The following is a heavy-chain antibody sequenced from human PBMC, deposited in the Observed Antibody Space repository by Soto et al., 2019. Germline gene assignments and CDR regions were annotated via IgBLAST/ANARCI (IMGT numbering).Heavy chain of an antibody. CDR3: ARGGNGYENWPPYYYYGMDV. CDR2: IKQDGGQT. D-gene: IGHD5-12*01. CDR1: GFTFDSYW. V-gene: IGHV3-7*01. Sequence: EVQLVESGGGFVQPGGSLRLSCAASGFTFDSYWMTWVRQAPGKGLEWVAHIKQDGGQTYYVDSVKGRFTISRDNAKTSLYLQRNSLRAEDTSVYFWARGGNGYENWPPYYYYGMDVWGQGTTVTVSS. J-gene: IGHJ6*02.